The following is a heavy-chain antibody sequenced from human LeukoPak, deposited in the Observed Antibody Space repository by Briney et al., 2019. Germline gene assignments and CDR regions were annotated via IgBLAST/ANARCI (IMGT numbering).Heavy chain of an antibody. CDR3: SSGWNY. J-gene: IGHJ4*02. CDR2: ISWNSGSI. D-gene: IGHD6-19*01. CDR1: GFTFDDYA. Sequence: GRSLRLSCAASGFTFDDYAMHWVRQAPGKGLEWVSGISWNSGSIGYADSVKGRFTISRDNAKNSLYLQVNSLRAEDTALYYCSSGWNYWGQGTLVTVSS. V-gene: IGHV3-9*01.